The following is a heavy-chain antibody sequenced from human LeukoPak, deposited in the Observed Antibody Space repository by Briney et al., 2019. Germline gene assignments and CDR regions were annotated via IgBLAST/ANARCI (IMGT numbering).Heavy chain of an antibody. CDR1: GFTFSTYA. Sequence: GGSLRLSCAASGFTFSTYAMSWVRQAPGRGLEWVSSISASGTSPYYTDSVKGRFTISRDTSKNTLSLQMNSLRVDDTAVYYCAKGSIMLWVGGQGTLVTVSS. CDR2: ISASGTSP. CDR3: AKGSIMLWV. J-gene: IGHJ4*02. V-gene: IGHV3-23*01. D-gene: IGHD2-8*01.